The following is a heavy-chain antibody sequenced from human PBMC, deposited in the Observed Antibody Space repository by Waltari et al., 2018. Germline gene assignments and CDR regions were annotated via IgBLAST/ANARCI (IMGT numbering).Heavy chain of an antibody. Sequence: QLQLQESGPGLVKPSGTLSLICAVSGDSISTSDYWSWVRQPPGKGLEWIGQVRGDGKTNYNPSFASRVTMSLDTSTYHFPLKLTSATAADTALYYFARDRGRGLYLDTWGQGTLVTVSP. V-gene: IGHV4-4*02. CDR3: ARDRGRGLYLDT. D-gene: IGHD1-1*01. CDR1: GDSISTSDY. CDR2: VRGDGKT. J-gene: IGHJ4*02.